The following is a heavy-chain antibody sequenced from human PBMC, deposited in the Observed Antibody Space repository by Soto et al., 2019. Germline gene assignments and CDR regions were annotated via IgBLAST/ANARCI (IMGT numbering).Heavy chain of an antibody. Sequence: QVQLQESGPGLVKPSGTLSLTCAVSGGSISSSNWWSWVRQPPGKGLEWIGEIHHSGSTNYNPSLKSRVTISVDKSKNQFSLKLSSVTAADTAVYYCARVGITGTTLAAFDIWGQGTMDTVSS. V-gene: IGHV4-4*02. CDR1: GGSISSSNW. CDR3: ARVGITGTTLAAFDI. D-gene: IGHD1-20*01. CDR2: IHHSGST. J-gene: IGHJ3*02.